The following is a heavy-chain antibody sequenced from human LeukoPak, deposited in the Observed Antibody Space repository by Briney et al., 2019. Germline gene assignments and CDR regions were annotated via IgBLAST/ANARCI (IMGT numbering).Heavy chain of an antibody. CDR1: GFTFSNYW. CDR2: IKEDGSEK. Sequence: PGGSLRLSCVASGFTFSNYWMTWVRQAPGKGLEWVANIKEDGSEKNYADSVKGRFTISRDNAKNSLYLQVNSLRGEDTAVYYCARARYSDFWGQGTLVTVSS. CDR3: ARARYSDF. V-gene: IGHV3-7*01. J-gene: IGHJ4*02.